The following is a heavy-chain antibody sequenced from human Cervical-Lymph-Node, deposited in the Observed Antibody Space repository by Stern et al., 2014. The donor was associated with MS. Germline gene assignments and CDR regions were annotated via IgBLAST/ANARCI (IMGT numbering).Heavy chain of an antibody. V-gene: IGHV3-73*01. Sequence: EMQLVESGGGLVQPGGSLKLSCAASGFTFSGSSMHWVRQASGTGLEWVGRVRSKANNYATAYAASVKGRFTISRDDSKNTAYLQMNGLKTEDTAVYHCASSVTMDYYGMDAWGQGTTVTVSS. J-gene: IGHJ6*02. CDR3: ASSVTMDYYGMDA. D-gene: IGHD3-3*01. CDR2: VRSKANNYAT. CDR1: GFTFSGSS.